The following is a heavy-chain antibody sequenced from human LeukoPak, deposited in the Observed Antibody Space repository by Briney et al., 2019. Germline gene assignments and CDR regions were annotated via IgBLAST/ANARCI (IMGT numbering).Heavy chain of an antibody. V-gene: IGHV1-69*04. Sequence: GASVKVSCKASGGTFSGYAISWERHAPGQGLEWMGRIIPILGIANYAQKFQGRVTITADKSTSTAYMELSSLRSEDTAVYYCARVYYYGSGSYRDYYYYGMDVWGQGTTVTVSS. CDR1: GGTFSGYA. CDR3: ARVYYYGSGSYRDYYYYGMDV. D-gene: IGHD3-10*01. CDR2: IIPILGIA. J-gene: IGHJ6*02.